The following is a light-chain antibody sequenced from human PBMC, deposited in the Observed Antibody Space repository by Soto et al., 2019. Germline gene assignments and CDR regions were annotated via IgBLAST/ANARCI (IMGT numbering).Light chain of an antibody. CDR3: PQSYSVRRK. CDR1: QSIATY. J-gene: IGKJ1*01. CDR2: ATS. Sequence: DIQLPQSPSSLSASVGDRVSISCRASQSIATYLTWYQQKQGKAPKVLIYATSTLQSGVPSRFSGSGSGIDFDLTIGALRPDEFTIYYAPQSYSVRRKFGQGTNV. V-gene: IGKV1-39*01.